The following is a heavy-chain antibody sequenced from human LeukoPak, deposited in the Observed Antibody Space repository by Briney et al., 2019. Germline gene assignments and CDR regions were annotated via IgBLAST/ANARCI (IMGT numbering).Heavy chain of an antibody. CDR2: ISSSSSTI. V-gene: IGHV3-48*01. CDR1: GFTFSSYS. D-gene: IGHD4-17*01. Sequence: GGSLRLSCAASGFTFSSYSMNWVRQAPGKGLEWVSYISSSSSTIYYADSVKGRFTISRDNAKNSLYLQMNSLRTEDTALYYCAKAMGDYEDYYYGMDVWGQGTTVTVSS. J-gene: IGHJ6*02. CDR3: AKAMGDYEDYYYGMDV.